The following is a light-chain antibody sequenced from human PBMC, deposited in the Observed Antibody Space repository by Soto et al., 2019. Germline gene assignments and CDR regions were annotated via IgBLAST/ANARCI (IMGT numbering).Light chain of an antibody. CDR2: EVT. Sequence: QSALTQPASVSGSPGQSITISCTGTSSDVGTYNYVSWYQQHPGKAPKVMIYEVTYRPSGVSNRFSGSKSGNTASLTISGLQAEDEAEYYCSSYTGSRTLYVFGTRTKVTVL. V-gene: IGLV2-14*01. CDR1: SSDVGTYNY. CDR3: SSYTGSRTLYV. J-gene: IGLJ1*01.